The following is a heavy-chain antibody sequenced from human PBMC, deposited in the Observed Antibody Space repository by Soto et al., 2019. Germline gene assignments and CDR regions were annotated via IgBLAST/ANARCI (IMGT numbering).Heavy chain of an antibody. V-gene: IGHV3-30*18. Sequence: GSLRLSCAASGFTFSSYGMHWVRQAPGKGLKWVAVISYDGSNKYYADSVKGRFTISRDNSKNTLYLQMNSLRAEDTAVYYCAKWYYCSSTSCLVNYYYYMDVWGKGTTVTVSS. J-gene: IGHJ6*03. CDR3: AKWYYCSSTSCLVNYYYYMDV. D-gene: IGHD2-2*01. CDR1: GFTFSSYG. CDR2: ISYDGSNK.